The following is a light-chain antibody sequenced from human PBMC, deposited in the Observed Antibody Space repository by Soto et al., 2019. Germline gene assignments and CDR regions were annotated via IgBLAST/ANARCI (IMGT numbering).Light chain of an antibody. V-gene: IGKV3-20*01. Sequence: EIALTQSPGTLSLSAGERATLSCRASQSVTSYLAWYQQKPGQAPRLLIYGASSRATGIPDRFSGSGSGTDFTLTISGLEPEDFAVYYCQQYGNSPPTFGQGTRLEIK. CDR2: GAS. CDR3: QQYGNSPPT. CDR1: QSVTSY. J-gene: IGKJ5*01.